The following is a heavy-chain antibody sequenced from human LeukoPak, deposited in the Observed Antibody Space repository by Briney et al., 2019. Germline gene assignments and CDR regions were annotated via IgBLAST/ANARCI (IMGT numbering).Heavy chain of an antibody. J-gene: IGHJ4*02. V-gene: IGHV4-59*01. Sequence: SETLSLTSTVSGGSISGYYWSWIWQPPGKGLEWIGYIYYSGSTNYNPSLKSRVTISVDTSKNQFSLKLSSVTAADTAVYYCARGRDGYNDWGQGTLVTVSS. CDR3: ARGRDGYND. CDR2: IYYSGST. CDR1: GGSISGYY. D-gene: IGHD5-24*01.